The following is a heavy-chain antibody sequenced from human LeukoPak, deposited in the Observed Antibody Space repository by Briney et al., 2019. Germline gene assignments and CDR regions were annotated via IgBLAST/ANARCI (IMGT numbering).Heavy chain of an antibody. CDR1: GYTCTNYA. J-gene: IGHJ4*02. CDR3: ARDAIMITFGGVIPYYFDY. Sequence: ASVKVSCKASGYTCTNYAIHWVRQVPGQRLEWMGWINADNGNTKYSQEFQGRVTFTRDTSANIAYMELSSLRSEDMAVYYCARDAIMITFGGVIPYYFDYWGQGTLVTVSS. CDR2: INADNGNT. D-gene: IGHD3-16*01. V-gene: IGHV1-3*03.